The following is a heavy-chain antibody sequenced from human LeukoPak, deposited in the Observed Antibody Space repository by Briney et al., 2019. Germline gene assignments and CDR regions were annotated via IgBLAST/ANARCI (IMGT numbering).Heavy chain of an antibody. CDR1: GFTFSSYG. Sequence: GGSLRLSCAASGFTFSSYGMHWVRQAPGKGLEWVAVIWYDGSNKYYADSVKGRFTISRDNSKSTLYLQMNSLRAEDTAVYYCAGATVTTHGYYYYGMDVWGQGTTVTVSS. V-gene: IGHV3-33*01. CDR2: IWYDGSNK. CDR3: AGATVTTHGYYYYGMDV. D-gene: IGHD4-17*01. J-gene: IGHJ6*02.